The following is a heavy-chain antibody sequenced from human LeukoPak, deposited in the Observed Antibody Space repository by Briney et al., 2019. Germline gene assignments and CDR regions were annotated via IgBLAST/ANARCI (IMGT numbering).Heavy chain of an antibody. V-gene: IGHV1-2*02. Sequence: GASVKVSCKASGYTLTDYHIHWVRQAPGQGLEWMGYINANSGGKKYAQNFQRRVTITRDTSITTADMELRRLTSDDTAVYYCARGSSIAVVYGEYYFDYWGQGTLVAVSS. D-gene: IGHD6-19*01. J-gene: IGHJ4*02. CDR2: INANSGGK. CDR3: ARGSSIAVVYGEYYFDY. CDR1: GYTLTDYH.